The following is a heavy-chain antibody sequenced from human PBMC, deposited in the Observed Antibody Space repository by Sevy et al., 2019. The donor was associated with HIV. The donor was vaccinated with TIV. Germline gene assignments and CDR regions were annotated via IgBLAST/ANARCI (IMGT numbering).Heavy chain of an antibody. J-gene: IGHJ4*02. D-gene: IGHD3-22*01. CDR2: IKSKTDGGTT. CDR1: GFTFSNAW. Sequence: GGSLRLSCAASGFTFSNAWMNWVRQAPGKGLEWVGRIKSKTDGGTTDYAAPVKGRFTISRDDSKNTLYLQMNSLKTEDTAVYYCTTDPYYYHSTGFQPDFDYWGQGTLVTVSS. V-gene: IGHV3-15*07. CDR3: TTDPYYYHSTGFQPDFDY.